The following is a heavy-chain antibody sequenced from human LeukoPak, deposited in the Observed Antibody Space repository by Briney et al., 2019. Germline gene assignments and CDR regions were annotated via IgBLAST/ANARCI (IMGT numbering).Heavy chain of an antibody. D-gene: IGHD6-19*01. Sequence: SETLSLTCAVSGGSFSGFYWSWLRQSPGTGLEWVGEINHRGTTNYNPSFKSRVTMSADMSKNEFSLKMNSLTAADTAVYYCAKDLLGSSGPQCFDYWGQGTLVPVSS. CDR3: AKDLLGSSGPQCFDY. V-gene: IGHV4-34*01. J-gene: IGHJ4*02. CDR1: GGSFSGFY. CDR2: INHRGTT.